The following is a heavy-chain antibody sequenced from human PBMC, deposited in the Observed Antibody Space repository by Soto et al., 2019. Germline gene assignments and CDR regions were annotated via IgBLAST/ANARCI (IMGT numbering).Heavy chain of an antibody. J-gene: IGHJ4*02. Sequence: ASVKVSCKASGYTFTSYGISWVRQAPGQGLEWMGWISAYNGNTNYAQKLQGRVTMTTDTSTSTAYMELRSLRSDDTAVYYCARDSTDFDWLKSREIDYWGQGTLVTVSS. CDR3: ARDSTDFDWLKSREIDY. V-gene: IGHV1-18*01. CDR2: ISAYNGNT. CDR1: GYTFTSYG. D-gene: IGHD3-9*01.